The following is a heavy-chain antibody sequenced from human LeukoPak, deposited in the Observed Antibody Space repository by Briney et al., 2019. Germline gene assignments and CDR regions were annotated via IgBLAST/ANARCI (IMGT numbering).Heavy chain of an antibody. CDR2: IIPIIGRT. CDR3: AIGYCSTTSCPHGYGMDV. V-gene: IGHV1-69*04. D-gene: IGHD2-2*01. Sequence: SVKVSCKASGYTFTSYAISWVRQAPGQGLEWMGRIIPIIGRTNYAQKFQGRVTLSADKSTSTDYMELSSLRSEDTAVYYCAIGYCSTTSCPHGYGMDVWGQGTTVTVSS. CDR1: GYTFTSYA. J-gene: IGHJ6*02.